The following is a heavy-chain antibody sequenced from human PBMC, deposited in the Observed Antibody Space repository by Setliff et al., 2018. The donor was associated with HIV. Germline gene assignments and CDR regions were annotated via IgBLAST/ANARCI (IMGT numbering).Heavy chain of an antibody. J-gene: IGHJ4*02. Sequence: ASVKVSCKASGYSFIDYYIHWVQQAPGKGLEWMGRADPEDAEPIYAEKFQGRVTITADTSTDTVYMELSSLRSEDTAVNYCARGGSTYYYDSTGYFNDYWGQGTLVTVSS. CDR2: ADPEDAEP. D-gene: IGHD3-22*01. V-gene: IGHV1-69-2*01. CDR1: GYSFIDYY. CDR3: ARGGSTYYYDSTGYFNDY.